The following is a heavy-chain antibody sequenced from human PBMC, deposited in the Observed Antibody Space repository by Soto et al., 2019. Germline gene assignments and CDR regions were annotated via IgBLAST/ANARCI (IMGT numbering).Heavy chain of an antibody. D-gene: IGHD4-4*01. Sequence: EVQLLESGGGLVLPGGSLRLSCAASGFTFNAYAMTWVRQAPGKGLEWVSAIGGSGGNRYYEASVKGRFTISRDNSKNELDRQMNSLRVEDTAVYYCASVASDYINSVDHWGQGILVTVSS. CDR2: IGGSGGNR. J-gene: IGHJ4*02. V-gene: IGHV3-23*01. CDR3: ASVASDYINSVDH. CDR1: GFTFNAYA.